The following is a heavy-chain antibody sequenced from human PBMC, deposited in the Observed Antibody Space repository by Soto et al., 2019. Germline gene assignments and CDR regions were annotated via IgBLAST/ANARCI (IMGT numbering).Heavy chain of an antibody. V-gene: IGHV3-72*01. CDR3: ATAWFGELKYVDY. CDR2: IRNKDNSYTT. D-gene: IGHD3-10*01. Sequence: EVQLVEAGGGLVQPGGSLRLSCAASGFTFSDHYMEWVRQAPGKGLERVGRIRNKDNSYTTEYGASVKGRFTIPRDDSKTSLTLEMNRLKSEDTAVYDCATAWFGELKYVDYGSQGTLVTVSS. J-gene: IGHJ4*02. CDR1: GFTFSDHY.